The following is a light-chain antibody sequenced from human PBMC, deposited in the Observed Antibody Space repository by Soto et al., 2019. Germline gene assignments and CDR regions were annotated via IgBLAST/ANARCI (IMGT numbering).Light chain of an antibody. CDR2: GAS. CDR1: QSITTGY. CDR3: QHYGNSPTWT. J-gene: IGKJ1*01. Sequence: EIVLTQSPGSLSLSPGERATLSCRASQSITTGYLAWYQQKPGQAPRPLIYGASSRASGVPGRFSGGGSGTDFTLTISRLEPEDFAVYYWQHYGNSPTWTFGQGTKVEVK. V-gene: IGKV3-20*01.